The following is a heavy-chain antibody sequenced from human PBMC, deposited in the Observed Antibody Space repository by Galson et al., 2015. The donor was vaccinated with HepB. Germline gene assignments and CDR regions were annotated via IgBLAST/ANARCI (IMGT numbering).Heavy chain of an antibody. D-gene: IGHD2-2*01. J-gene: IGHJ6*03. CDR2: IKHDGSDK. CDR3: AKVDIVVVPAASPYMDV. CDR1: GFTFRSHW. V-gene: IGHV3-7*03. Sequence: SLRLSCAVSGFTFRSHWMNWFRQAPGKGLEWVANIKHDGSDKNYVDSVKGRFTISRDNAKNSLFLRMDSLRAEDTAVYYCAKVDIVVVPAASPYMDVWGKGTTVTVSS.